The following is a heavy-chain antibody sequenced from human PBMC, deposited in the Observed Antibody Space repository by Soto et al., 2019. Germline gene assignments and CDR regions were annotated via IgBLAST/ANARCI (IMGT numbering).Heavy chain of an antibody. CDR3: AGYCSSTSCPCCYFDY. CDR1: GGSVIIGAYY. D-gene: IGHD2-2*01. Sequence: PSRTLTLTCTLSGGSVIIGAYYWSWIRQHPGKGLEWLGYIYYTGSTYYNPSLKSRVTISVDTSKNQFSLKLSSVTAADTAVYYCAGYCSSTSCPCCYFDYWGQGTLVTVSS. CDR2: IYYTGST. V-gene: IGHV4-31*03. J-gene: IGHJ4*02.